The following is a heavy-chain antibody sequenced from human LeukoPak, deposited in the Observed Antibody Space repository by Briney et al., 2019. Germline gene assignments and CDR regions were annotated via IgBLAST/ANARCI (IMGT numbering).Heavy chain of an antibody. CDR1: GFTFSSYW. CDR3: ARVDRGWYGPAYYFDY. D-gene: IGHD6-19*01. CDR2: IKQDGSEK. J-gene: IGHJ4*02. Sequence: GGSLRLSCAASGFTFSSYWMSWVRQAPGKGLEWVANIKQDGSEKYYVDSVKGRFTISRDNAKNSLYLQMNSLRAEDTAVYYCARVDRGWYGPAYYFDYWGQGTLVTVSS. V-gene: IGHV3-7*01.